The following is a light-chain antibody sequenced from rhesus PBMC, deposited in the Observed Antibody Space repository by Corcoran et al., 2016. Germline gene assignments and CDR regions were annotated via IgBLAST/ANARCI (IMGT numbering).Light chain of an antibody. CDR2: KAY. V-gene: IGKV1-74*01. CDR1: ENVNNY. Sequence: DIQMTQSPSSLSASVGDRVTITCRASENVNNYLNWYQQKPGKATKLLIYKAYTLQSGVPSRFSGNGSGTDYTFTISSLQPEDVATYYCQHGYGTPYSFGQGTKVEIK. J-gene: IGKJ2*01. CDR3: QHGYGTPYS.